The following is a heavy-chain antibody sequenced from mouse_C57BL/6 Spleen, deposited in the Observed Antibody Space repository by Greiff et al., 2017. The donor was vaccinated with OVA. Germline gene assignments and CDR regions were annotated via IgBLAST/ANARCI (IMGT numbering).Heavy chain of an antibody. CDR1: GFTFSSYA. V-gene: IGHV5-4*03. CDR2: ISDGGSYT. D-gene: IGHD1-1*01. CDR3: ARAYYYGSSSLYYFDY. Sequence: EVKVVESGGGLVKPGGSLKLSCAASGFTFSSYAMSWVRQTPEKRLEWVATISDGGSYTYYPDNVKGRFTISRDNAKNNLYLQMSHLKSEDTAMYYCARAYYYGSSSLYYFDYWGQGTTLTVSS. J-gene: IGHJ2*01.